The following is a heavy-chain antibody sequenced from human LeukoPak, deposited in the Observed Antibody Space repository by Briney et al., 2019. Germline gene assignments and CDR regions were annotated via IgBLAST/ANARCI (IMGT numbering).Heavy chain of an antibody. CDR1: GYTYISYD. D-gene: IGHD1-26*01. Sequence: ASVKVSCKAFGYTYISYDISWVRQAPGQGLEWIGGISVYNDNTNYAQKLQGRVTMTTDTSTSTAYMELRSLRSDDTAVYYCARDSGSYSMSDFDYWGQGTLVTVSS. CDR2: ISVYNDNT. V-gene: IGHV1-18*01. CDR3: ARDSGSYSMSDFDY. J-gene: IGHJ4*02.